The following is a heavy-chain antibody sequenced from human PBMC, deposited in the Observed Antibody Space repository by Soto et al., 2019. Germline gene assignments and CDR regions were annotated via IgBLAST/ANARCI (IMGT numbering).Heavy chain of an antibody. CDR1: GGSISSGGYY. CDR3: ASGSPSVSEYYYDRSGYYYVFDY. D-gene: IGHD3-22*01. V-gene: IGHV4-31*03. Sequence: PSETLSLTCTVSGGSISSGGYYWSWIRQHPGKGLEWIGYIYYSGSTYYNPSLKSRVTISVDTSKNQFSLKLSSVTAADTAVYYCASGSPSVSEYYYDRSGYYYVFDYWGQGTLVTVYS. J-gene: IGHJ4*02. CDR2: IYYSGST.